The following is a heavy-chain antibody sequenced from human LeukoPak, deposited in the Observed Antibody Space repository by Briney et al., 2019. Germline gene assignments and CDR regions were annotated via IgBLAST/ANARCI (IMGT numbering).Heavy chain of an antibody. V-gene: IGHV3-66*01. J-gene: IGHJ5*02. CDR2: IYSGGST. D-gene: IGHD6-6*01. CDR3: AKDQAYSSSPRGNWFDP. CDR1: GFTVSSNY. Sequence: GGSLRLSCAASGFTVSSNYMCWVRQAPGKGLEWVSVIYSGGSTYYADSVKGRFTISRDNSKNTLYLQMNSLRAEDTAVYYCAKDQAYSSSPRGNWFDPWGQGTLVTVSS.